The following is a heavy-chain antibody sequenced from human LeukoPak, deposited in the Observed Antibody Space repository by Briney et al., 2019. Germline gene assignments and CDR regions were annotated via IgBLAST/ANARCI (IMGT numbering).Heavy chain of an antibody. CDR3: ARDIEAAGLFFDY. V-gene: IGHV3-7*01. Sequence: PGGSLRLSCAASGFTFSSYWMTWVRQAPGKGLEWVANIKYGGSGKYYVDSVRGRFTISRDNAKNSLYLQMNSLRAEDTAVYYCARDIEAAGLFFDYWGQGTLVTVSS. CDR1: GFTFSSYW. CDR2: IKYGGSGK. D-gene: IGHD6-13*01. J-gene: IGHJ4*02.